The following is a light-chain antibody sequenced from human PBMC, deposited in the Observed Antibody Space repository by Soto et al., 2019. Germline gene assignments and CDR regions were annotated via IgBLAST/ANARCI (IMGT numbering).Light chain of an antibody. CDR1: SSDVGAYNY. Sequence: QSVLTQPASVSGSPGQSITISCTGTSSDVGAYNYVSWYQQHPGKAPKLMIYDVSNRPSGVASRFSGSKSGNTASLTFSGLQAEDEADYYCSSYTTRRIYVFGSGTKVTVL. CDR2: DVS. V-gene: IGLV2-14*01. CDR3: SSYTTRRIYV. J-gene: IGLJ1*01.